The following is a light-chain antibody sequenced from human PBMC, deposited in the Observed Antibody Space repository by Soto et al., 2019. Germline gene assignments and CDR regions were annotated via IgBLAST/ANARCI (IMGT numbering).Light chain of an antibody. CDR1: QDIIIA. V-gene: IGKV1-12*01. CDR2: TAS. CDR3: QQGHTFPLT. J-gene: IGKJ4*01. Sequence: DIQMTQSPSSVSASVGHTVTITCRASQDIIIALAWFQQKPGEAPRLLIYTASSLHSGVPSRFSGSGSGTDITLTISSLQPEEFATSYCQQGHTFPLTFGGGTKVEMK.